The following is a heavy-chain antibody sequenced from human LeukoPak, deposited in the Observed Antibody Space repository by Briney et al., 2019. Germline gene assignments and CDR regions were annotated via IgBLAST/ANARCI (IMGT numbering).Heavy chain of an antibody. V-gene: IGHV4-38-2*01. CDR1: GYSISSGYY. CDR2: IYHSGST. J-gene: IGHJ3*02. D-gene: IGHD2-2*01. CDR3: ARQGLGYCSSTSCYHSHDAFDI. Sequence: PSETLSLTXAVSGYSISSGYYWGWIRQPPGKGLEWIGSIYHSGSTYYNPSLKSRVTISVDTSKNQFSLKLSSVTAADTAVYYCARQGLGYCSSTSCYHSHDAFDIWGQGTMVTVSS.